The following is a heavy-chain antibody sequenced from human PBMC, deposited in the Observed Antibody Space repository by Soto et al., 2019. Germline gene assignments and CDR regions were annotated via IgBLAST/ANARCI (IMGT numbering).Heavy chain of an antibody. V-gene: IGHV3-21*01. Sequence: VQLVESGGGLVKPGGSLRLSCAASGFTFSSYSMNWVRQAPGKGLEWVSSISSSSSYIYYADSVKGRFTISRDNAKNSLYLQMNSLRAEDTAVYYCARRRIDGYNYWSNNYLDYWGQGTLVTVSS. CDR1: GFTFSSYS. D-gene: IGHD5-12*01. J-gene: IGHJ4*02. CDR3: ARRRIDGYNYWSNNYLDY. CDR2: ISSSSSYI.